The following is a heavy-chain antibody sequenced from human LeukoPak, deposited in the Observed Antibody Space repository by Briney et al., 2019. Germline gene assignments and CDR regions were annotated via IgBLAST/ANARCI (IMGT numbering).Heavy chain of an antibody. J-gene: IGHJ3*02. CDR2: IYRSGST. CDR3: ASPRGYSGYERAFDI. CDR1: GGSISSSNW. D-gene: IGHD5-12*01. V-gene: IGHV4-4*02. Sequence: SETLSLTCAVSGGSISSSNWWSWVRQPPGKGLEWIGEIYRSGSTNYNPSLKSRVTISVDKSKNQFSLKLSSVTAADTAVYYCASPRGYSGYERAFDIWGQGTMVTVSS.